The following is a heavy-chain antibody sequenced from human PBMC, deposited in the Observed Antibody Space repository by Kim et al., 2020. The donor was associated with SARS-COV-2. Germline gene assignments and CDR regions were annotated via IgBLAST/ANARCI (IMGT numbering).Heavy chain of an antibody. J-gene: IGHJ4*02. Sequence: GGSLRLSCAASGFVVSANFMSWARQAPGKGLEWVSIIYNSGTTYYADSVRGRFTVSRDNSKNTLYLQMNSLRAEDTGRYYCAKDMVYEGGAVAVHWGQGT. CDR1: GFVVSANF. CDR3: AKDMVYEGGAVAVH. V-gene: IGHV3-53*01. D-gene: IGHD6-19*01. CDR2: IYNSGTT.